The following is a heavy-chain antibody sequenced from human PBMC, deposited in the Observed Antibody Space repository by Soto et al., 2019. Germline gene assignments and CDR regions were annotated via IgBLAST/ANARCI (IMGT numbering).Heavy chain of an antibody. CDR2: IYYSGST. CDR3: ARASSRLGWIDY. Sequence: SETLSLPCTVSGSSISSGGYYWIWVLQYPGKGLEWHGYIYYSGSTYYNQSLKSRVTISVDTSKNQFSLKLTSVTAADTAVYYCARASSRLGWIDYWGQGTLVTVSS. D-gene: IGHD3-16*01. V-gene: IGHV4-31*03. J-gene: IGHJ4*02. CDR1: GSSISSGGYY.